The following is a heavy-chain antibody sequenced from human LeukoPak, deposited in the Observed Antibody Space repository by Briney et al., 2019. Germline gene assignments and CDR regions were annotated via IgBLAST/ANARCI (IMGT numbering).Heavy chain of an antibody. D-gene: IGHD5-24*01. CDR2: ISYDGSNK. V-gene: IGHV3-30*18. CDR1: GFTFSHYA. CDR3: AKSRDGCKFLDY. J-gene: IGHJ4*02. Sequence: GGTVTLSCAVSGFTFSHYAMHWDRQAPGKGLEWVAVISYDGSNKYYADSVKGRFTISRDNSKNTLYLQMNSLRAEDTAVYYCAKSRDGCKFLDYWGQGTLVTVSS.